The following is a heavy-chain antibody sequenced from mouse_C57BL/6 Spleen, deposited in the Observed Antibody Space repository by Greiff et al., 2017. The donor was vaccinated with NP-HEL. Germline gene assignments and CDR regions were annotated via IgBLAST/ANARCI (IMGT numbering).Heavy chain of an antibody. V-gene: IGHV14-1*01. D-gene: IGHD1-1*01. J-gene: IGHJ1*03. Sequence: VQLQQSGAELVRPGASVKLSCTASGFNITDYYMHWVKQRPEQGLEWIGRIDPEDGDTDYAPKFQGKATMTADTSSNTAYLQLSSLTSEDTAVYYCTKLLLGYFDVWGTGTTVTVSS. CDR3: TKLLLGYFDV. CDR1: GFNITDYY. CDR2: IDPEDGDT.